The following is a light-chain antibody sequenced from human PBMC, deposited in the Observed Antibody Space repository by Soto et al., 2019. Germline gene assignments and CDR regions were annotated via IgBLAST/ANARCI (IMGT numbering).Light chain of an antibody. J-gene: IGKJ1*01. CDR1: QSVPSIY. CDR3: QQYGSSPLP. CDR2: DAS. V-gene: IGKV3-20*01. Sequence: EIVLTQSPGSLSLSPGETATLSCRATQSVPSIYLSWYQQKPGQAPRLLIYDASNRATGIPARFSGSGSGTDFTLTVSSLEPEDFAVYYCQQYGSSPLPFGQGTKVDIK.